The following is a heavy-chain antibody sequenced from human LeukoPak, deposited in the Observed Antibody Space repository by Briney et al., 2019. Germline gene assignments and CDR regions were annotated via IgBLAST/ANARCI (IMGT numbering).Heavy chain of an antibody. CDR2: IYYSGST. Sequence: PSETLSLTCTVSGGSISSYYWSWIRQPPGKGLEWIGSIYYSGSTYYNPSLKSRVTISVDTSKNQFSLKLSSVTAADTAVYYCARPRFLEDALDAFEIWGQGTMVTVSS. CDR3: ARPRFLEDALDAFEI. J-gene: IGHJ3*02. V-gene: IGHV4-39*01. CDR1: GGSISSYY. D-gene: IGHD3-3*01.